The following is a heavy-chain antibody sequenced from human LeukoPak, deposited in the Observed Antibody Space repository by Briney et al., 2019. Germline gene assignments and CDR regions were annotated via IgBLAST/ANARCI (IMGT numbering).Heavy chain of an antibody. J-gene: IGHJ4*02. V-gene: IGHV4-34*01. CDR3: ARGIQQLVLSS. CDR1: GGSFSAYY. Sequence: PSETLSLTCAVYGGSFSAYYWSWIRQSPGKGLEWIGEINHSGSTNYNPSLKSRVTISADTSKNQCSLKLSSVNAADTAVYYCARGIQQLVLSSWGQGTLVTVSS. D-gene: IGHD6-6*01. CDR2: INHSGST.